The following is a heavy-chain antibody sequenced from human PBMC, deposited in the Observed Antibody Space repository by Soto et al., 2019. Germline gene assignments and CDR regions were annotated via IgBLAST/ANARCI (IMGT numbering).Heavy chain of an antibody. Sequence: QVQPVESGGGVVQPGTSLRLSCAASGFTFSGYAMHWARQAPGKGLEWVTVISIRGGDEYYAESVRGRFTISRDDSKNTLYLQMDSLRVEDTAVYYCARGTIVARQHLDYWGQGTLVTVSS. CDR2: ISIRGGDE. J-gene: IGHJ4*02. V-gene: IGHV3-30*03. CDR1: GFTFSGYA. D-gene: IGHD6-6*01. CDR3: ARGTIVARQHLDY.